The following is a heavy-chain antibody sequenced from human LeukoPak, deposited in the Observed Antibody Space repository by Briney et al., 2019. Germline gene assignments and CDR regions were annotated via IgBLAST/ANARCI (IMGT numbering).Heavy chain of an antibody. J-gene: IGHJ5*02. CDR1: GFTFSSYA. D-gene: IGHD3-10*01. V-gene: IGHV3-30-3*01. CDR3: ARVQSLGSIGPNNWFDP. CDR2: ISYDGSNK. Sequence: GRSLRLSCAASGFTFSSYAMHWVRQAPGKGLEWVAVISYDGSNKYYADSVKGRFTISRDNSKNTLYLQMNSLRAEDTAVCYCARVQSLGSIGPNNWFDPWGQGTLVTVSS.